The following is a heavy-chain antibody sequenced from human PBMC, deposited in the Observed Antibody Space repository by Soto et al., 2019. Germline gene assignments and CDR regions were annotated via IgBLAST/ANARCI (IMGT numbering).Heavy chain of an antibody. CDR2: SRNKALGYTT. D-gene: IGHD1-26*01. V-gene: IGHV3-72*01. CDR1: GFTLSDHR. J-gene: IGHJ4*02. CDR3: SRDIGRYSFDY. Sequence: EVQLVESGGGLVQPGGSLRLSCAASGFTLSDHRMDWVRQAPGKGLEWVARSRNKALGYTTEYAASVEGRFTISRDDSKNSLYLQMNSLETEDTAVYYCSRDIGRYSFDYWGQGTLVTVSS.